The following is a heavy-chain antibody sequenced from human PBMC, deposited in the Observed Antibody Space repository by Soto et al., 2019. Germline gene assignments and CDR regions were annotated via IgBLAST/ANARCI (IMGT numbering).Heavy chain of an antibody. Sequence: EVPLVESGGGLVQPGGSLRLSCAASGFTFSSYWMSWVRQAPGKGLEWVANIKQDGSEKYYVDSVKGRFTISRDNAKNSLYLQMNSLSAEDTAVYYCARDMIVVVVAATQNWFDPWGQGTLVTVSS. V-gene: IGHV3-7*04. J-gene: IGHJ5*02. CDR2: IKQDGSEK. CDR1: GFTFSSYW. D-gene: IGHD2-15*01. CDR3: ARDMIVVVVAATQNWFDP.